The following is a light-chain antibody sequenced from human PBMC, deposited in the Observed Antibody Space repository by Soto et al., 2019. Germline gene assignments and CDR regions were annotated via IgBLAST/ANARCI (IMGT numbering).Light chain of an antibody. Sequence: EIVLTQSPGTLSLSPGERVTLSCRASQTVSSARLAWFQQKPGQAPRLLIYGASSRAPGIPGRFSGSGSETDLLLTNNRLETEDSAEYSCRQYTRSTGTFGQGTTVEI. CDR2: GAS. CDR1: QTVSSAR. CDR3: RQYTRSTGT. V-gene: IGKV3-20*01. J-gene: IGKJ1*01.